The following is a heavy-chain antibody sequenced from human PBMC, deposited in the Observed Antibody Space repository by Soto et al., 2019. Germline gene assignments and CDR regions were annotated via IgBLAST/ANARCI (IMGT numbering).Heavy chain of an antibody. CDR1: GFTFSSYG. CDR3: ARDPWAADY. V-gene: IGHV3-30*03. Sequence: QVQLVESGGGVVQPGRSLRLSCAASGFTFSSYGMHWVRQAPGKGLEWVAVISYDGSNKYYADSVKGRFTISRDNSKNTLYLQMNSLRAEDTAVYYCARDPWAADYWGQGTLVTVSS. CDR2: ISYDGSNK. J-gene: IGHJ4*02. D-gene: IGHD3-16*01.